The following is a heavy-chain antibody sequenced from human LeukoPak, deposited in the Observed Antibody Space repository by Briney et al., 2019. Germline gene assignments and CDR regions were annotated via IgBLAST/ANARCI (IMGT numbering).Heavy chain of an antibody. J-gene: IGHJ4*02. D-gene: IGHD6-13*01. Sequence: GASVKVSCKASGYTFTGYYMHWVRRAPGQGLEWMGGIIPIFGTANYAQKFQGRVTMTRNTSISTAYMELSSLRSEDTAVYYCATRGSSWYPDYWGQGTLVTVSS. CDR1: GYTFTGYY. CDR3: ATRGSSWYPDY. V-gene: IGHV1-2*02. CDR2: IIPIFGTA.